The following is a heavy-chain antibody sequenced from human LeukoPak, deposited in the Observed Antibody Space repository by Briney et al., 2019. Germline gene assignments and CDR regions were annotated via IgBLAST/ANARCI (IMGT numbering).Heavy chain of an antibody. CDR1: GYTFTSYG. D-gene: IGHD2-2*01. CDR3: AREWRYCSSTSCYCLDY. Sequence: ASVKVSCKASGYTFTSYGISWVRQAPGQGLEWMGWISAYNGNTNYAQKLQGRVTMTTDTSTSTAYMELRSLRSDDTAVYYCAREWRYCSSTSCYCLDYWGQGTLVTVSS. V-gene: IGHV1-18*01. CDR2: ISAYNGNT. J-gene: IGHJ4*02.